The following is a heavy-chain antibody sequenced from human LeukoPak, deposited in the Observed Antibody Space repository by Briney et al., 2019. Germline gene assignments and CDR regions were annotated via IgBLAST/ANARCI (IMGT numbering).Heavy chain of an antibody. CDR1: GGTFSSYA. CDR2: IIPVFGTA. Sequence: SVKVSCKASGGTFSSYAISWVRQAPGQGLEWMGGIIPVFGTANYAQKFQGRVTITADESTSTAYMELSSLRSEDTAVYYCASSSQGIAAKYNWFDPWGQGTLVTVSS. J-gene: IGHJ5*02. V-gene: IGHV1-69*13. D-gene: IGHD6-13*01. CDR3: ASSSQGIAAKYNWFDP.